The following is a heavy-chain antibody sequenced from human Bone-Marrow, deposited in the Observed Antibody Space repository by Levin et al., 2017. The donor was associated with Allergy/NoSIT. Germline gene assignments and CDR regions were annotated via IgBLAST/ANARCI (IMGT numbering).Heavy chain of an antibody. V-gene: IGHV3-13*04. D-gene: IGHD2-2*01. CDR2: IGTAADS. CDR3: ARVALPRYCTSTSCSDSGYYFDY. J-gene: IGHJ4*02. Sequence: AGGSLRLSCAASGFTFSSYDMHWVRQATGRGLEWVSAIGTAADSYYSGSVKGRLTVSRDNAKNSFYLQMNSLRAGDTAVYYCARVALPRYCTSTSCSDSGYYFDYWGQGTLVTVSS. CDR1: GFTFSSYD.